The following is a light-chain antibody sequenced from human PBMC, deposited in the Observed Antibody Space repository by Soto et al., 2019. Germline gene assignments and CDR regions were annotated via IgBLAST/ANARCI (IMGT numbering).Light chain of an antibody. CDR2: GAS. Sequence: EIVMTQSPATLSVSPGERATLSCRASESVSSKLVWYQKKPGQAPRLLIHGASTRATSFPARFSGSGSGTEFTLTISSLQSEDFAVYYCQQYNTWPWTFGQGTKVDNK. CDR1: ESVSSK. J-gene: IGKJ1*01. V-gene: IGKV3-15*01. CDR3: QQYNTWPWT.